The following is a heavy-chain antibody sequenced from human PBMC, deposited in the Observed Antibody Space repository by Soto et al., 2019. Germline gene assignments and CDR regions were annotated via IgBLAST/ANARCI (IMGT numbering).Heavy chain of an antibody. CDR2: IYSDGST. D-gene: IGHD2-21*01. J-gene: IGHJ4*02. CDR3: TRDPTTSIVTDY. Sequence: PGGSLRLSYATSGITIITNYVSWVRQAPGQGLEWVSAIYSDGSTHYTDSVKGRFTISRDNSKDTVYLQMNTLRVEDTGVYYCTRDPTTSIVTDYWGQGTVVTVSS. CDR1: GITIITNY. V-gene: IGHV3-66*01.